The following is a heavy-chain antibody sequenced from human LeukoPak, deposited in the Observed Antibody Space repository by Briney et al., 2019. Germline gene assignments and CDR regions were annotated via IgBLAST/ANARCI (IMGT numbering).Heavy chain of an antibody. V-gene: IGHV3-21*01. CDR1: GFNFSSYW. CDR2: ISSSSSYI. Sequence: GGSLRLSCAASGFNFSSYWMHWVRQAPGKGLEWVSSISSSSSYIYYADSVKGRFTISRDNAKNSLYLQMNSLRAEDTAVYYCAREGPEMATPDAFDIWGQGTMVTVSS. D-gene: IGHD5-24*01. J-gene: IGHJ3*02. CDR3: AREGPEMATPDAFDI.